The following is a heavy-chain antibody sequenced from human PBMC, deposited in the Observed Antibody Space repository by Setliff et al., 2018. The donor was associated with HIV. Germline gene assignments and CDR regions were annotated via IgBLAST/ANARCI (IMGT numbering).Heavy chain of an antibody. D-gene: IGHD2-2*02. V-gene: IGHV4-34*01. J-gene: IGHJ4*02. CDR2: ISHTGST. CDR3: ARDKRYRFPFDS. Sequence: PSETLSLTCAVYGGSFSAYYWSWIRQSPEMGLEWIAEISHTGSTKYNPSLGSRVTISLATSKNQFSLSLRSLSAADTAVYYCARDKRYRFPFDSWGQGTLFTVSS. CDR1: GGSFSAYY.